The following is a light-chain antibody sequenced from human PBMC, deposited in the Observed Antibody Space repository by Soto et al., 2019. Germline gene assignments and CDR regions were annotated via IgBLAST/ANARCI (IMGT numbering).Light chain of an antibody. J-gene: IGKJ5*01. CDR3: QQYGSSLPYT. Sequence: EIVLTQFPGALSLSPGERATLSCRASQSVRSSYLAWYQQRPGQAPRLLFSDASSRATGIPDRFIGSGSGTDFTLTISRLEPEDFAVHYCQQYGSSLPYTLGQGKRLEIK. V-gene: IGKV3-20*01. CDR1: QSVRSSY. CDR2: DAS.